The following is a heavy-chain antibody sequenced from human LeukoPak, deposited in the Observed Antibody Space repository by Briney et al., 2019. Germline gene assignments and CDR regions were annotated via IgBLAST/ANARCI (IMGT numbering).Heavy chain of an antibody. CDR2: FDPEDGET. CDR1: GYTLTELS. CDR3: ATAYYDFWSGYFAWVY. Sequence: ASVKVSSKVTGYTLTELSMHWVRQAPGKGLEWMGGFDPEDGETIYAQKFQGRVTMTEDTSTDTAYMELSSLRSEDTAVYYCATAYYDFWSGYFAWVYWGQGTLVTVSS. J-gene: IGHJ4*02. V-gene: IGHV1-24*01. D-gene: IGHD3-3*01.